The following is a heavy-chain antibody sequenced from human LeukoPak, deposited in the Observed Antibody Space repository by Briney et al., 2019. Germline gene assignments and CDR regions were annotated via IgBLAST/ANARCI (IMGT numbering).Heavy chain of an antibody. Sequence: GASVKVSCKASGYTFTSYYMHWVRQAPGQGLEWMGIINPSGGSTSYAQKFQGRVTMTRDTSTSTVYMELSSLRSEDTAVYYCATRGFGGWGYYYYMDVWGKGTTVTVSS. J-gene: IGHJ6*03. D-gene: IGHD3-10*01. V-gene: IGHV1-46*01. CDR2: INPSGGST. CDR1: GYTFTSYY. CDR3: ATRGFGGWGYYYYMDV.